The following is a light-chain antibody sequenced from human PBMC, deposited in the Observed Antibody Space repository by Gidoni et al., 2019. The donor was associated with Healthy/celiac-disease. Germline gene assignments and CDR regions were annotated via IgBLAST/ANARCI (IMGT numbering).Light chain of an antibody. CDR1: QSSSSY. Sequence: DIQMTQSTSSLSASVGDRVTITCRASQSSSSYLNWYQQKPGKAPKLLIYAASSLQSGVPSRFSGSGSGTDFTLTISSLQPEDFATYYCQQSYSTPLYTFXQXTKLEIK. CDR2: AAS. V-gene: IGKV1-39*01. J-gene: IGKJ2*01. CDR3: QQSYSTPLYT.